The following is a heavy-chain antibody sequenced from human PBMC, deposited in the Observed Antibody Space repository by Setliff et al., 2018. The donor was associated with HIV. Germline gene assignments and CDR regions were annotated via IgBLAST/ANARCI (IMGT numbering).Heavy chain of an antibody. CDR1: GFTFSNYW. CDR3: TTEDPWLRFGH. J-gene: IGHJ5*02. Sequence: GGSLRLSCAASGFTFSNYWMTWVRQAPGKGLEWVGHIKSKTDGGTTDYAAPVKGRFTISRDDSKTTLYLQMNSLKTEDTAVYYCTTEDPWLRFGHWGQGTLVTVSS. V-gene: IGHV3-15*01. CDR2: IKSKTDGGTT. D-gene: IGHD5-12*01.